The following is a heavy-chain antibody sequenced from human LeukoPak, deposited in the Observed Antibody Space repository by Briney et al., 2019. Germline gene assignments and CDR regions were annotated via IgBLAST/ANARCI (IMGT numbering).Heavy chain of an antibody. J-gene: IGHJ4*02. CDR1: GFTFSSYS. V-gene: IGHV3-21*01. CDR3: ARADIAALQRWDFDY. Sequence: GGSLRLSCAASGFTFSSYSMNWARQAPGKGLEWVSSISSSSSYIYYADSVKGRFTISRDNAKNSLYLQMNSLRAEDTAVYYCARADIAALQRWDFDYWGQGTLVTVSS. D-gene: IGHD5-12*01. CDR2: ISSSSSYI.